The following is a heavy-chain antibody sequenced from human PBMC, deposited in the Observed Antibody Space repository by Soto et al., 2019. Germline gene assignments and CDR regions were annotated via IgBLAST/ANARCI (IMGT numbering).Heavy chain of an antibody. J-gene: IGHJ4*02. V-gene: IGHV1-69*08. CDR2: ILPIMGSA. Sequence: SVKVSCKASGGTFNTYTFSWVRQAPGQGLEWMGSILPIMGSANYAHDFRGRLSITADPSTTTAYMELTSLTSHDTAICYCARIPRYSYPTSDPLDNWGQGTLVTVSS. CDR1: GGTFNTYT. CDR3: ARIPRYSYPTSDPLDN. D-gene: IGHD2-15*01.